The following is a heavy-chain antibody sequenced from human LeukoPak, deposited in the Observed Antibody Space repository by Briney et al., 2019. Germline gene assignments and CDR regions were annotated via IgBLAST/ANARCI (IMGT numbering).Heavy chain of an antibody. D-gene: IGHD1-26*01. V-gene: IGHV1-69*05. CDR2: IIPIFGTA. CDR1: GGTFSSYA. Sequence: SVKVSCKASGGTFSSYAISWARQAPGQGLEWMGRIIPIFGTANYAQKFQGRVTITTDESTSTAYMELSSLRSEDTAVYYCARDPVVGATRFDPWGQGTLVTVSS. CDR3: ARDPVVGATRFDP. J-gene: IGHJ5*02.